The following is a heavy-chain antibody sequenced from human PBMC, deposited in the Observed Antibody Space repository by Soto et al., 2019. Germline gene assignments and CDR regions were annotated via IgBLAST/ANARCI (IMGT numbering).Heavy chain of an antibody. CDR3: ARGPEGYSYGDR. D-gene: IGHD5-18*01. CDR1: GFTFSNYW. Sequence: GGALRLSCTASGFTFSNYWIHWVRQAPGKGLVWVSRINSDGSSTSYADSVKGRFTISRDNAKNTVYLQMNSLRAEDTAVYYCARGPEGYSYGDRWGQGT. V-gene: IGHV3-74*01. J-gene: IGHJ5*02. CDR2: INSDGSST.